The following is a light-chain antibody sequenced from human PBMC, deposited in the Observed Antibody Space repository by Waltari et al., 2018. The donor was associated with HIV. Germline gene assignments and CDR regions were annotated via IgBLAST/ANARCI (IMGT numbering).Light chain of an antibody. Sequence: QSALTQPRSVSGSLGQSVTISCTGTSSDVDAHHYVSWYRQHPGKGPKPMIYDFTKRPSGVPDRFSGSKSGNTASLTISGLQAEDEADYYCCSDVGTYTLSGIFGGGTRLIVL. J-gene: IGLJ2*01. CDR3: CSDVGTYTLSGI. CDR2: DFT. V-gene: IGLV2-11*01. CDR1: SSDVDAHHY.